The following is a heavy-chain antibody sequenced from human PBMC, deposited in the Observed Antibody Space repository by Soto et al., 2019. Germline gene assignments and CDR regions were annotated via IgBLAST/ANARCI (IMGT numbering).Heavy chain of an antibody. V-gene: IGHV3-72*01. CDR1: GFTFSDYY. D-gene: IGHD1-20*01. J-gene: IGHJ5*02. CDR2: TRNKANSYTT. Sequence: EVQLVESGGGLVQPGGSLRLSCAASGFTFSDYYMDWVRQAPGKGLEWVGRTRNKANSYTTEYAASVKGRFTISRDDSKNSLYLQMNSLRAEDTAVYYCARGRLTGTNWFDPWGQGTLVTVSS. CDR3: ARGRLTGTNWFDP.